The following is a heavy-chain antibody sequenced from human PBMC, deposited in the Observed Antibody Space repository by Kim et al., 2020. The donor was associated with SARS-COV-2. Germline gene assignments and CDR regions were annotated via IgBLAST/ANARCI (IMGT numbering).Heavy chain of an antibody. V-gene: IGHV3-30-3*01. D-gene: IGHD2-21*02. J-gene: IGHJ6*02. CDR3: ASSEGEGDYYYYYGMDV. CDR1: GFTFSSYA. Sequence: GGSLRLSCAASGFTFSSYAMHWVRQAPGKGLEWVAVISYDGSNKYYADSVKGRFNISRDNSKNTLYLQMNSLRAEDTAVYYCASSEGEGDYYYYYGMDVWGQGTTVTVSS. CDR2: ISYDGSNK.